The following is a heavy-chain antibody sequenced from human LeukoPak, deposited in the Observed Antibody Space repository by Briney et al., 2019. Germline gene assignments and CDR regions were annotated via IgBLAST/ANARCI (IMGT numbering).Heavy chain of an antibody. D-gene: IGHD2/OR15-2a*01. Sequence: SEPLSLTCAVSGGSFGDFYWSWIRQPPGKGLEWIGEINHSGYTNYYPSLKSRVTISVDTSKNQFSLRLSSVTAADTAVYYCARNDYFGINNGMDVWGQGTTVTVSS. CDR3: ARNDYFGINNGMDV. J-gene: IGHJ6*02. V-gene: IGHV4-34*01. CDR1: GGSFGDFY. CDR2: INHSGYT.